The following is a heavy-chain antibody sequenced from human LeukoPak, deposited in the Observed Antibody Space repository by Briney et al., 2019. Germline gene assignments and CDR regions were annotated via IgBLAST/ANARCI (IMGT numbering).Heavy chain of an antibody. V-gene: IGHV3-30*02. J-gene: IGHJ4*02. D-gene: IGHD4-17*01. CDR2: IRYDASNT. CDR1: GFTFSSYG. CDR3: AKSYGANYFDY. Sequence: GGSLRLSCAASGFTFSSYGMHWVRQAPDKGLEGVAFIRYDASNTYYGDSVKGRFTISRDNSKSTVYLQMNRPRVEDTAMYYCAKSYGANYFDYWGQGALVIVSS.